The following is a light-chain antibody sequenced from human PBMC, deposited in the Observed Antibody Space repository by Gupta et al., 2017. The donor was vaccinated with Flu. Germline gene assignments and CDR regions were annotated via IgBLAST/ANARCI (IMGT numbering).Light chain of an antibody. CDR1: QSISSY. Sequence: DILMTQSPSSLSASVGDRATITCRASQSISSYLNWYQQKPGKAPKVLIYAASSLQSGVPSRFSGSGSGKDFTLTISSLQPEDFATYYCQQSYSFPHTFGQGTKLEIK. J-gene: IGKJ2*01. CDR2: AAS. V-gene: IGKV1-39*01. CDR3: QQSYSFPHT.